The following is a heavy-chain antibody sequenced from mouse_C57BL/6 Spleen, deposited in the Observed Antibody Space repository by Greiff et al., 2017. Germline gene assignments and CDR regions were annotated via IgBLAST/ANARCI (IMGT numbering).Heavy chain of an antibody. CDR1: GYTFTSYW. V-gene: IGHV1-69*01. J-gene: IGHJ4*01. CDR2: IDPSDSYT. CDR3: ARGGEYAMDY. Sequence: VQLQQPGAELVMPGASVKLSCKASGYTFTSYWMHWVKQRPGQGLEWIGEIDPSDSYTNYNQKFKGKSTLTVDKSSSTAYMQLSSLTSEASAVYYCARGGEYAMDYWGQGTSVTVSS.